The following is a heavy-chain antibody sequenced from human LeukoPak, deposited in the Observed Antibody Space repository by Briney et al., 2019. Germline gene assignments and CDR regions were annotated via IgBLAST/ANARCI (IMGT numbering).Heavy chain of an antibody. Sequence: ASVKVSCKTSGYTFTSYGISWVRQAPGQGLEWMAWISGYNGNTKSADKFQGRVTMTADTSTSTVYMELGSLRSDDTAVYCCARGGANSYGITDYWGQGTLVTVSS. J-gene: IGHJ4*02. CDR3: ARGGANSYGITDY. CDR1: GYTFTSYG. CDR2: ISGYNGNT. D-gene: IGHD5-18*01. V-gene: IGHV1-18*01.